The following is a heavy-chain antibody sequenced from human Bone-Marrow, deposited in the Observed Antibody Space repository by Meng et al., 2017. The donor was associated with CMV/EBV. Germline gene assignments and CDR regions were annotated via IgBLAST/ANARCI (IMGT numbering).Heavy chain of an antibody. D-gene: IGHD6-19*01. CDR2: VNPNSGGT. CDR3: ARPRVAGTAHFDS. V-gene: IGHV1-2*02. CDR1: GYTFTGYY. Sequence: ASVKVSCKASGYTFTGYYIHWVRQAPRQGLEWMGWVNPNSGGTNYAQKFQGRVTMTRDTSISTAYMELNRLTSDDTAVYYCARPRVAGTAHFDSWGQGTLVIVSS. J-gene: IGHJ4*02.